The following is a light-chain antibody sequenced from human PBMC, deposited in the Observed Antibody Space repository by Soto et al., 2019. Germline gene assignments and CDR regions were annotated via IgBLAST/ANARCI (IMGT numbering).Light chain of an antibody. V-gene: IGKV1-5*01. CDR3: LQDIKYTWT. J-gene: IGKJ1*01. Sequence: DIQITQAPSTLSASVGDRVTLPCRASQSIGRWLAWYRQKPGKPPKILIYGASNLQSGVPPRVSGSGSCTDFTLAISSLQPEDSATYDCLQDIKYTWTFGQGTKVDIK. CDR2: GAS. CDR1: QSIGRW.